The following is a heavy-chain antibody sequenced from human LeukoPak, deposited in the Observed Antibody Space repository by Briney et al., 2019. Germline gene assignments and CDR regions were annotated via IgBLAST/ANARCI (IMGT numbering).Heavy chain of an antibody. J-gene: IGHJ4*02. CDR2: IRYDGSNK. Sequence: GGSLRLSCAASGFTFSSYGMHWVRQAPGKGLEWVAFIRYDGSNKYYADSVKGRFTISRDNSKNTLYLQMNSLRAEDTAVYYCARHFCSSTSCSNWGQGTLVTVSS. V-gene: IGHV3-30*02. CDR1: GFTFSSYG. D-gene: IGHD2-2*01. CDR3: ARHFCSSTSCSN.